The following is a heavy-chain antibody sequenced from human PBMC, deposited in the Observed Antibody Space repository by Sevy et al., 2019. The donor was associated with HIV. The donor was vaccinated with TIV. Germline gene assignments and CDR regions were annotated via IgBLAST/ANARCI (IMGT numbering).Heavy chain of an antibody. J-gene: IGHJ4*02. CDR3: ARVYYYDYSCLGY. CDR1: GYNLNNYY. V-gene: IGHV1-46*02. D-gene: IGHD3-16*01. CDR2: INPSGGST. Sequence: ASVKVSCKASGYNLNNYYMLWVRQAPGQGLEWMGLINPSGGSTSYAQKFQGRVTMTRDTSTSTLHMELSSLRSEDTAVYYCARVYYYDYSCLGYWGQGTLVTLSS.